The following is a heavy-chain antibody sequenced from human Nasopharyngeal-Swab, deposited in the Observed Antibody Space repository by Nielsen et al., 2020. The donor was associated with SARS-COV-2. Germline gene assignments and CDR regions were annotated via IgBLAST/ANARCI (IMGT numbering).Heavy chain of an antibody. CDR2: INPSGGST. CDR1: GYTFTSYY. Sequence: ASVKVSCKASGYTFTSYYTHWVRQAPGQGLEWMGIINPSGGSTSYAQKFQGRVTMTRDTSTSTVYMELSSLRSEDTAVYYCARDLWAVGATSNWGQGTLVTVSS. CDR3: ARDLWAVGATSN. V-gene: IGHV1-46*01. D-gene: IGHD1-26*01. J-gene: IGHJ4*02.